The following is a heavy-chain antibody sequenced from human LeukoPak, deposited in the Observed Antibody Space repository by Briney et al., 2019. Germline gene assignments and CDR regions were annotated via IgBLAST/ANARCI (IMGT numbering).Heavy chain of an antibody. CDR2: IYPGDSDT. J-gene: IGHJ4*02. CDR3: ASYPLSTLRYFDY. Sequence: GESLKISCKGSGYSFTSYWIGWVRQMPGKGLEWMGIIYPGDSDTRYSPSFQGQVTISADKSISTAYLQWSSLKASDTAMYYCASYPLSTLRYFDYWGQGTLVTVSS. CDR1: GYSFTSYW. V-gene: IGHV5-51*01.